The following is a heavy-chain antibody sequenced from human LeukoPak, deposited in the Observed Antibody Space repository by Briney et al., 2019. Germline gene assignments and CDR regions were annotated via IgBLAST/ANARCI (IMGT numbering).Heavy chain of an antibody. Sequence: GGSLRLSCAASGFALSSHWMTWVRQVPGRGPEWVANVNRDGSETYYLDSVKGRFTISKDNAKNSLYLQMNSLRAEDTAVYYCTKEIYYYDSSGYDYWGQGTLVTVSS. J-gene: IGHJ4*02. CDR3: TKEIYYYDSSGYDY. CDR2: VNRDGSET. V-gene: IGHV3-7*03. D-gene: IGHD3-22*01. CDR1: GFALSSHW.